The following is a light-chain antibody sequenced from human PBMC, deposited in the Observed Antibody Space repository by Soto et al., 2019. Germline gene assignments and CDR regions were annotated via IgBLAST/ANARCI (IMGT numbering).Light chain of an antibody. CDR2: AAS. CDR1: QGINHY. J-gene: IGKJ3*01. V-gene: IGKV1-27*01. CDR3: QQYNRSPNT. Sequence: DIQMTQSPSSLSASVGDRVTITCRASQGINHYLAWYQQKPGKVPKLLIYAASTLHLGVPSRFSGSGSGTDYTHTISSLQPEDVATYYCQQYNRSPNTFGPGTKVDIK.